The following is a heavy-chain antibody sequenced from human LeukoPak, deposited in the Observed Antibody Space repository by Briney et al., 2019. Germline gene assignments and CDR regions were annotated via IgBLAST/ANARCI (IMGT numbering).Heavy chain of an antibody. D-gene: IGHD7-27*01. CDR1: GYSISSGYY. J-gene: IGHJ4*02. Sequence: PSETLSLTCAVSGYSISSGYYWGWIRKPPGQGLEWIGSIFHSGTTYYNPSLKSRVTISVDTSKNQFSLKLSSVTAAGTAVYYCARETGGTLDYWGQGTLVTVSS. CDR2: IFHSGTT. V-gene: IGHV4-38-2*02. CDR3: ARETGGTLDY.